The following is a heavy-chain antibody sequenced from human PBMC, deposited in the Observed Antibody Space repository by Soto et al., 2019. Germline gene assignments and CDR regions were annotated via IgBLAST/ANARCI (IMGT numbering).Heavy chain of an antibody. CDR3: ARVGEASGNDY. CDR1: GFTFSDYY. CDR2: ISSSSSYT. J-gene: IGHJ4*02. V-gene: IGHV3-11*06. Sequence: PGGSLRLSCAASGFTFSDYYMSWIRQAPGKGLEWVSYISSSSSYTNYADFVKGRFTISRDNAKNSLYLQMNSLRAEDTAVYYCARVGEASGNDYWGQGTLVTVSS.